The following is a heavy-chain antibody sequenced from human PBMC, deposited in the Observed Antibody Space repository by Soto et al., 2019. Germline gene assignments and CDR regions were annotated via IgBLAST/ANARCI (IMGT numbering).Heavy chain of an antibody. J-gene: IGHJ4*02. V-gene: IGHV1-18*04. CDR2: ISAYNGNT. CDR3: ARDQGILTGYDYFDY. Sequence: SVKVSCKASGYTFTSYGISWVRQAPGQGLEWMGWISAYNGNTNYAQKLQGRVTMTTDTSTSTAYMELRSLRSDDTAVYYCARDQGILTGYDYFDYWGQGTLVTVPS. CDR1: GYTFTSYG. D-gene: IGHD3-9*01.